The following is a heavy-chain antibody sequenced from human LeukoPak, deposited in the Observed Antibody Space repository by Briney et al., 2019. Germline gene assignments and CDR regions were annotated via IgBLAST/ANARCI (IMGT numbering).Heavy chain of an antibody. D-gene: IGHD3-9*01. CDR1: GFTFTSFA. V-gene: IGHV3-21*01. Sequence: GGSLRLSCAASGFTFTSFAMSWVRQAPGKGLEWLSSISSSSHYIYYADSVKGRFTISRDNAKNSLYLQINSLRAEDTAVYYCARDWYDNSDAFDIWGQGTMVTVSS. CDR2: ISSSSHYI. CDR3: ARDWYDNSDAFDI. J-gene: IGHJ3*02.